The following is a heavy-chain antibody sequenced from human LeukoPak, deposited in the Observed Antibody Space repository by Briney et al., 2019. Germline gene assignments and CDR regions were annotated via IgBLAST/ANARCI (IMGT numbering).Heavy chain of an antibody. J-gene: IGHJ4*02. CDR1: GFTFSGYG. CDR2: ISGSGGST. Sequence: GGTLRLSCAASGFTFSGYGMSWVRQAPGKGLEWVSAISGSGGSTYYADSVKGRFTISRDNSKNTLYLQMNSLRAEDTAVYYCANGVMEWLCDYWGQGTLVTVSS. CDR3: ANGVMEWLCDY. D-gene: IGHD3-3*01. V-gene: IGHV3-23*01.